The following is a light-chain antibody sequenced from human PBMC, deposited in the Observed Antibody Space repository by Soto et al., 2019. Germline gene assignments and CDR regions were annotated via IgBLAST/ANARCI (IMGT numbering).Light chain of an antibody. CDR1: QSVSSSS. J-gene: IGKJ1*01. V-gene: IGKV3-20*01. CDR3: HQYYSSTGT. CDR2: DAS. Sequence: EIVLTQSPGTLSLSPGERATLSCRASQSVSSSSLAWYQHKPGQAPRLLMYDASSRATGIPDRFRGSGSGTDLTLTISRLEPEDFAVYYCHQYYSSTGTFGQGTRVEIK.